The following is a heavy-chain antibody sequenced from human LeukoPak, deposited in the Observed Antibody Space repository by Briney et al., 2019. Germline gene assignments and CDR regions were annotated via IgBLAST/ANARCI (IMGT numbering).Heavy chain of an antibody. D-gene: IGHD3-22*01. V-gene: IGHV1-18*04. J-gene: IGHJ5*02. CDR3: ARDQYYDSKGWFDP. Sequence: ASVRVSCKASGYTFTSHGITWVRQAPGQGLEWMGWISTYNVNTNYAQKLQGRVTMTTDTSTSTAYMELRSLRSDDTAVYYCARDQYYDSKGWFDPWGQGTLVTVSS. CDR1: GYTFTSHG. CDR2: ISTYNVNT.